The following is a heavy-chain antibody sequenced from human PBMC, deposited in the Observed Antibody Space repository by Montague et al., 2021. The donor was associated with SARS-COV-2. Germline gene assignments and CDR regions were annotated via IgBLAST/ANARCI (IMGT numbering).Heavy chain of an antibody. J-gene: IGHJ4*02. Sequence: SETLSLTCTVSGGSISNHYWSWIRQPPGKGLEWLGYIYYSGGTNSNPSLKSRVTISVDTSKNQFSLKLSSVTAADTAVYYCARGSCWTGNAFEIWGQGTLVTVSS. CDR3: ARGSCWTGNAFEI. CDR2: IYYSGGT. CDR1: GGSISNHY. D-gene: IGHD6-19*01. V-gene: IGHV4-59*11.